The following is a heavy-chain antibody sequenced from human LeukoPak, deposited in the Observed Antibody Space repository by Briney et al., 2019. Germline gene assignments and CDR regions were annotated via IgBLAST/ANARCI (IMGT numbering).Heavy chain of an antibody. CDR2: ISSSSSYI. J-gene: IGHJ4*02. V-gene: IGHV3-21*01. D-gene: IGHD6-6*01. Sequence: GGSLRLSCAASGFTFSSYSMNWVRQAPGKGLEWVSSISSSSSYIYYADSVKGRFTISRDNAKNSLYLQMNSLRAEDTAVYYCARDTSRRIAAPEWGQGTLVTVSS. CDR3: ARDTSRRIAAPE. CDR1: GFTFSSYS.